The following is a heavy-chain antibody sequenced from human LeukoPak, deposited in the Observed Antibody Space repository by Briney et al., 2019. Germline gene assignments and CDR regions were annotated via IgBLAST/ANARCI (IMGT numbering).Heavy chain of an antibody. CDR2: ISYDGSKR. J-gene: IGHJ4*02. CDR1: GFTFSSYA. CDR3: ATVQREYYYDSSGIMGN. Sequence: GGSLRLSCAASGFTFSSYAMHWVRQAPGKGLEWMAVISYDGSKRYYADSVKGRFTISRDNSKNTLYLQMDSLRAEDTAVYYCATVQREYYYDSSGIMGNWGQGTLVTVSS. V-gene: IGHV3-30*04. D-gene: IGHD3-22*01.